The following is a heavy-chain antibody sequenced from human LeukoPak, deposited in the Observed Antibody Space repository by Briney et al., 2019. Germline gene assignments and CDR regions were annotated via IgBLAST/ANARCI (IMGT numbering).Heavy chain of an antibody. V-gene: IGHV3-23*01. CDR1: GFTFSSYA. Sequence: GGSLRLSCAASGFTFSSYAMSWVRQAPGKGLEWVSAISGSGGSTYYADSVKGRFTISRDNSKNTLYLRMNSLRAEDTAVYYCAKDHSSSWYGGYYFDYWGQGTLVTVSS. CDR2: ISGSGGST. J-gene: IGHJ4*02. D-gene: IGHD6-13*01. CDR3: AKDHSSSWYGGYYFDY.